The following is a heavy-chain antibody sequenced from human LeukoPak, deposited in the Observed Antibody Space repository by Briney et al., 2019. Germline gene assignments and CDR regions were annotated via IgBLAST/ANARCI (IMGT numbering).Heavy chain of an antibody. CDR3: ASQYYYDSSGPTDAFDI. Sequence: SETLSLTCTVSGGSISSGDYYWSWIRPPPGKGLEWIGYIYYSGSTYYNPSLKSRVTISVDTSKNQFSLKLSSVTAADTAVYYCASQYYYDSSGPTDAFDIWGQGTMVTVSS. CDR2: IYYSGST. V-gene: IGHV4-30-4*01. D-gene: IGHD3-22*01. J-gene: IGHJ3*02. CDR1: GGSISSGDYY.